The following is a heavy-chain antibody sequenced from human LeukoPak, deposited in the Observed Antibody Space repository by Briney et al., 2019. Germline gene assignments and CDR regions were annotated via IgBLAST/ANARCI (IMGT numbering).Heavy chain of an antibody. CDR3: ARSLGYCSAGSCFPFDY. CDR2: ISYDGSNK. D-gene: IGHD2-15*01. Sequence: PGGSLRLSCAASGFTFSSYGMHWVRQAPGKGLEWVAVISYDGSNKYYADSVKGRFTISRDNSKNTLYLQMNSLRAEDTAVYYCARSLGYCSAGSCFPFDYWGQGTLVTVSS. V-gene: IGHV3-30*03. J-gene: IGHJ4*02. CDR1: GFTFSSYG.